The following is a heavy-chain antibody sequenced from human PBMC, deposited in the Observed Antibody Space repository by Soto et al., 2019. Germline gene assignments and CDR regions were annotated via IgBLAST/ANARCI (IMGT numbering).Heavy chain of an antibody. D-gene: IGHD6-13*01. CDR1: GGSVSSGSYY. V-gene: IGHV4-61*01. CDR2: IYYSGST. CDR3: ARFGGSAGAAAGAEDAFDI. Sequence: SETLSLSCTVSGGSVSSGSYYWSWLRQPPGQGLEWIGYIYYSGSTNYYPSLKSRVTISVDTTKNQFPLKLSSMTAADTAVYSVARFGGSAGAAAGAEDAFDIWGQGTMVTVSS. J-gene: IGHJ3*02.